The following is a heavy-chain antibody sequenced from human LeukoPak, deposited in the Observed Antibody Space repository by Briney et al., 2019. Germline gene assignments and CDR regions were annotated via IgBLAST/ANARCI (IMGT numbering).Heavy chain of an antibody. J-gene: IGHJ5*02. CDR3: ARGPPRITMIVVVIPRGWFDP. Sequence: ASVKVSCKASGYTFTSYDINWVRQAIGQGLEWMGWMNPNSGNTGYAQKFQGRVTMTRNTSISTAYMELSSLRSEDTAVYYCARGPPRITMIVVVIPRGWFDPWGQGTLVTVSS. CDR2: MNPNSGNT. D-gene: IGHD3-22*01. V-gene: IGHV1-8*01. CDR1: GYTFTSYD.